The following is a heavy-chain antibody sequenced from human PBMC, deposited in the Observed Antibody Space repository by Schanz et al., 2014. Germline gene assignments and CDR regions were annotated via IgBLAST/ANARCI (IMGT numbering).Heavy chain of an antibody. CDR2: ISGSSIHK. CDR1: GFTFSDYY. CDR3: AGAVATIRADSFDI. J-gene: IGHJ3*02. V-gene: IGHV3-11*06. D-gene: IGHD5-12*01. Sequence: PGGSLRLSCAASGFTFSDYYMAWIRQAPGKGLEWVSHISGSSIHKNYADSVKGRFTISRDNAKNSLYLQMNSLRAEDTAVYYCAGAVATIRADSFDIWGQGTMVAVSS.